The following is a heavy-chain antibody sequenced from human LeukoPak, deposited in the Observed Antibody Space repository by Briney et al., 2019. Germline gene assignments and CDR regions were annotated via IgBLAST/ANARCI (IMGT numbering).Heavy chain of an antibody. CDR3: ARWGSWDFDY. D-gene: IGHD6-13*01. CDR2: IYYSGST. CDR1: GGSISSYY. Sequence: SSETLSLTCTVSGGSISSYYWSWIRQPPGKGLEWIGYIYYSGSTNYNPSLKSRVTISVDTSKNQFSLKLSSVTAADTAVYYCARWGSWDFDYWGQGTLVTVSS. J-gene: IGHJ4*02. V-gene: IGHV4-59*01.